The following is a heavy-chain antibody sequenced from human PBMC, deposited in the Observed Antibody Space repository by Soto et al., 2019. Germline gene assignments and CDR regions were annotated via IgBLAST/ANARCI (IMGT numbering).Heavy chain of an antibody. CDR2: IYNSGST. CDR3: ARSPPWSMAVQDV. J-gene: IGHJ6*02. CDR1: GGSVSSGIYY. V-gene: IGHV4-61*01. D-gene: IGHD6-6*01. Sequence: QVQLQESGPGLVKPSETLSLTCTVSGGSVSSGIYYWSWIRQPPGKGLEWIGYIYNSGSTNYNPSLKSRVTMSVDTSKSQFSLKLTSVTAADTAVYSCARSPPWSMAVQDVWGQGTTVTVSS.